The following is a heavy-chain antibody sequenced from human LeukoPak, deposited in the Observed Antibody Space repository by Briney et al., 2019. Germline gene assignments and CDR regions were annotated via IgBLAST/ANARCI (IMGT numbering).Heavy chain of an antibody. Sequence: GSPRLSCAASEFTFGDYYMNWIRQAPGKGLEWVSYIDTYSSYTNYADSVKGRFTISRDNAKNSLYLQMNSLRAEDTAVYYCAREGYGDGYNFGVWGQGTTVTVSS. CDR2: IDTYSSYT. CDR3: AREGYGDGYNFGV. V-gene: IGHV3-11*06. J-gene: IGHJ6*02. D-gene: IGHD5-24*01. CDR1: EFTFGDYY.